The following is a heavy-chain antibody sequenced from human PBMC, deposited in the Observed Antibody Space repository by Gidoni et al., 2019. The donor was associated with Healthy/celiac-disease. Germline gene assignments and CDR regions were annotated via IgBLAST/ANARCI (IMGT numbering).Heavy chain of an antibody. CDR2: GNT. CDR3: SMGAYYYDSSGYYLRAFDI. V-gene: IGHV1-18*01. J-gene: IGHJ3*02. Sequence: GNTNYAQKLQGRVTMTTDTSTSTAYMELRSLRSDDTAVYYCSMGAYYYDSSGYYLRAFDIWGQGTMVTVSS. D-gene: IGHD3-22*01.